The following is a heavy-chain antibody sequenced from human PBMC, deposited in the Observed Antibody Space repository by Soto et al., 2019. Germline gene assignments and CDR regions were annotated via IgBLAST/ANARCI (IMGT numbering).Heavy chain of an antibody. CDR1: GCSISSGGYY. J-gene: IGHJ4*02. Sequence: QVQLQESGPGLVKTSQTLSLTCTVSGCSISSGGYYWSWILQHPGTGLEWIGYIYYSGSTYYNPSLKSRVTISVDTSKNQFSLKLSSVTAADTAVYYCARGVTMVRGVIHTPYFDYWGQGTLVTVSS. V-gene: IGHV4-31*03. CDR3: ARGVTMVRGVIHTPYFDY. CDR2: IYYSGST. D-gene: IGHD3-10*01.